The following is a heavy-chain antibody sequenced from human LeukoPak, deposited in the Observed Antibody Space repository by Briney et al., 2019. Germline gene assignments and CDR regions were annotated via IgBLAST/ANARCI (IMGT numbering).Heavy chain of an antibody. V-gene: IGHV3-74*01. J-gene: IGHJ4*02. Sequence: GGSLRLSCAASGFSFSSYWMHWVRQAPGKGLVWVSRINSDGSSTDYAASVKGRLTISRDNAKNTLYLQMNSLRAEDTAVYYCANTDGYDPIDYWGQGTLVTVSS. CDR1: GFSFSSYW. CDR3: ANTDGYDPIDY. CDR2: INSDGSST. D-gene: IGHD5-12*01.